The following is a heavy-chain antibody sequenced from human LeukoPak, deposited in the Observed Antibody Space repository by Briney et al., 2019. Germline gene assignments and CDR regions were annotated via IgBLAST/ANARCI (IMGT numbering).Heavy chain of an antibody. J-gene: IGHJ4*02. D-gene: IGHD3-22*01. CDR1: GYTFTGYY. CDR3: ARSVVIGTPNFDY. Sequence: ASVKVSFKASGYTFTGYYMHWVRQAPGQGLEWMGWINPNSGGTNYAQKFQGRVTMTRDTSISTAYMELSRLRSDDTAVYYCARSVVIGTPNFDYWGQGTLVTVSS. CDR2: INPNSGGT. V-gene: IGHV1-2*02.